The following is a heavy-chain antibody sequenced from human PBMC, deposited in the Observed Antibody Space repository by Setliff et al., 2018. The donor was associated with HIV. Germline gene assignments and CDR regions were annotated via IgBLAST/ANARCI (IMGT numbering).Heavy chain of an antibody. J-gene: IGHJ4*02. CDR2: ISAYNVNT. CDR1: GYSFTSYG. V-gene: IGHV1-18*01. CDR3: ARDYYDSSGYIFFPGLPDY. Sequence: ASVKVSCKASGYSFTSYGVSWVRQAPGQGLEWMGWISAYNVNTNYAQKFQGRVTMTRDTSISTAYMELSRLRSDDTAVNYCARDYYDSSGYIFFPGLPDYWGQGTLVTVS. D-gene: IGHD3-22*01.